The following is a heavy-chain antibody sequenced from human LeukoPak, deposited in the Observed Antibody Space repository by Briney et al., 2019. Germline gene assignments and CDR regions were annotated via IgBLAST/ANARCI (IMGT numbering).Heavy chain of an antibody. CDR2: ISSSSSYI. D-gene: IGHD3-3*01. V-gene: IGHV3-21*01. J-gene: IGHJ4*02. CDR3: ARDVGRYDFWSGSKSAFDY. Sequence: GGSLRLSCAASGFTFDTYGMNWVRQAPGKGLEWVSSISSSSSYIYYADSVKGRFTISRDNAKNSLYLQMNSLRAEDTAVYYCARDVGRYDFWSGSKSAFDYWGQGTLVTVSS. CDR1: GFTFDTYG.